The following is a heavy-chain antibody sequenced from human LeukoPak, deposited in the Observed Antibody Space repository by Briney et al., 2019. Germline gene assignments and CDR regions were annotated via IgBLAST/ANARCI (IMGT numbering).Heavy chain of an antibody. J-gene: IGHJ4*02. D-gene: IGHD3-10*01. V-gene: IGHV3-20*04. CDR3: ATLWFGESRHRFDY. CDR1: GFTFDDYG. Sequence: GSLRLSCAASGFTFDDYGMSWVRQAPGKGLEWVSGINWNGGSTGYADSVKGRFTISRDNSKNTLYLQMNSLRAEDTAVYYCATLWFGESRHRFDYWGQGTLVTVSS. CDR2: INWNGGST.